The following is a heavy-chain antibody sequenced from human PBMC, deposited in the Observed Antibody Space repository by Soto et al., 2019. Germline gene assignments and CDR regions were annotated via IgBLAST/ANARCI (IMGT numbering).Heavy chain of an antibody. CDR1: GFTFSSYG. CDR3: ATTGPY. J-gene: IGHJ4*02. Sequence: QVQLVESGGGVVQPGRSLRLSCAASGFTFSSYGMHWVRQAPGKGLEWVAVIWVGGRNKFYADSVKGRFTISRDNSKNTVSLQMNSLRDEDSGAYYCATTGPYWGQGTLVTVSS. CDR2: IWVGGRNK. V-gene: IGHV3-33*01.